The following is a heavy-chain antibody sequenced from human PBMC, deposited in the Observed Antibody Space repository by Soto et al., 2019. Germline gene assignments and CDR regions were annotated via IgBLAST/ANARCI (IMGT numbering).Heavy chain of an antibody. J-gene: IGHJ5*02. CDR2: INPYSGNT. CDR3: ARANPPSQLPGSRFDP. Sequence: QVQLVQSGAEVMKPGASLRVSCKASGYTFTTYGIIWVRQAPGQGLEWMGWINPYSGNTNYAQKLQGRVTMTTDTSTSTAYMDLESLTSDDTAVYYCARANPPSQLPGSRFDPWGQGTLVTVSS. V-gene: IGHV1-18*01. CDR1: GYTFTTYG. D-gene: IGHD3-10*01.